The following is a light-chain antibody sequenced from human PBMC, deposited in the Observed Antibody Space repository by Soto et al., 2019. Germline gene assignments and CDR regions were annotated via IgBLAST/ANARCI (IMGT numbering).Light chain of an antibody. CDR3: GAWDSSLSSYV. CDR2: DNN. V-gene: IGLV1-51*01. Sequence: QSVLTQPPSVSAAPGQKVTISCSGSISNMGNFVSWYQQLPGTAPKLLIYDNNKRPSGIPDRFSASKSDTSATLGITGLQTGDEADYYCGAWDSSLSSYVFGTGTKVTVL. CDR1: ISNMGNF. J-gene: IGLJ1*01.